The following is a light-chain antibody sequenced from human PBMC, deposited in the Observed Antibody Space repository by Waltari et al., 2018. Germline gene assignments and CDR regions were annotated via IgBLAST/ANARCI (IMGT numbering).Light chain of an antibody. Sequence: DIQMTQSPSTLSASVGDRVTITCRASQSISSWLAWYQQKPGKAPKLLIYKASSLESGVPSRFRGSGSGTEFTLTISSLQAEDVAVYYCQQYFSHPPWTFGQGTKVEIK. J-gene: IGKJ1*01. V-gene: IGKV1-5*03. CDR1: QSISSW. CDR3: QQYFSHPPWT. CDR2: KAS.